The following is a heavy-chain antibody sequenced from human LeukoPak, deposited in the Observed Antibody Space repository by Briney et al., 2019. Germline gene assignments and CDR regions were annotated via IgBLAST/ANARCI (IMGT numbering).Heavy chain of an antibody. J-gene: IGHJ4*02. D-gene: IGHD5-18*01. CDR3: ARGYSYGPDY. CDR2: IYYSGTT. Sequence: PSETLSLTCTVSGGSISSYYWSWIRQPPGKGLEWIGYIYYSGTTNYNPSLKSRVTISVDTSNNQFSLNLSSATAADTAVYYCARGYSYGPDYWGQGTLVTVSS. V-gene: IGHV4-59*01. CDR1: GGSISSYY.